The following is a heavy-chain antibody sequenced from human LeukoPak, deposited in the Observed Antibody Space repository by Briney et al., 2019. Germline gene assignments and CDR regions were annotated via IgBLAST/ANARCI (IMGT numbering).Heavy chain of an antibody. CDR1: GYSFANYW. CDR2: IYPGDSDT. Sequence: GASLKISCKGSGYSFANYWIGWVRQMPGKGLEWMGIIYPGDSDTRYSPFFQGQVTISADKSISTAYLQWSTLKASDTAMYYCARRGPNAPFDYWGQGTLVTVSS. CDR3: ARRGPNAPFDY. J-gene: IGHJ4*02. D-gene: IGHD2-8*01. V-gene: IGHV5-51*01.